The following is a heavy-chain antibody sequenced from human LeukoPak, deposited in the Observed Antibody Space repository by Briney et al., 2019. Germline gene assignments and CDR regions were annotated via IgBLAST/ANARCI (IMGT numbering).Heavy chain of an antibody. D-gene: IGHD3-10*01. CDR1: GFTFSSYW. CDR2: IKQDESEK. CDR3: ASGYGSGSYYVGGPTCFDY. Sequence: GGSLRLSCAASGFTFSSYWMSWVRQAPGKGLEWVANIKQDESEKYYVDSVKGRFTISRDNAKNSLYLQMNSLRAEDTAVYYCASGYGSGSYYVGGPTCFDYWGQGTLVTVSS. J-gene: IGHJ4*02. V-gene: IGHV3-7*01.